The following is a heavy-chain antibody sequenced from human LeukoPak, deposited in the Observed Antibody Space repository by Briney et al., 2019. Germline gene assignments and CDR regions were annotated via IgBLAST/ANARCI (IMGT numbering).Heavy chain of an antibody. J-gene: IGHJ5*02. CDR1: GYTFTDYY. Sequence: ASVRVSFKASGYTFTDYYMHWVRQAPGQGLEWMGWINPNSGGTNYAQKFQGRVTMTSDTSISTAYMELSRLRSDDTAVYYCARDKGIAGSNWFDPWGQGTLVTVSS. CDR2: INPNSGGT. D-gene: IGHD6-13*01. CDR3: ARDKGIAGSNWFDP. V-gene: IGHV1-2*02.